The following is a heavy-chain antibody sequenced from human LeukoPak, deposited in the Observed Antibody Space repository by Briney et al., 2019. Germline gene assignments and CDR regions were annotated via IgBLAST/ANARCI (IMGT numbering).Heavy chain of an antibody. Sequence: ASVKVSCEASGYTFTSYDINWVRQATGQGLEWMGWMNPNSGNTGYAQKFQGRVTMTRNTSISTAYMELSSLRSEDTAVYYCARGRGVRGAPDYWGQGTLVTVSS. CDR2: MNPNSGNT. V-gene: IGHV1-8*01. CDR3: ARGRGVRGAPDY. CDR1: GYTFTSYD. D-gene: IGHD3-10*01. J-gene: IGHJ4*02.